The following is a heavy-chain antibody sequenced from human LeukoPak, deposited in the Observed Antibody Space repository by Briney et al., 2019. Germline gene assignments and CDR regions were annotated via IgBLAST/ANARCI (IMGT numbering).Heavy chain of an antibody. J-gene: IGHJ3*02. D-gene: IGHD3-22*01. CDR2: IIPILGIA. CDR1: GGTFSSYA. Sequence: AASVKVSCKASGGTFSSYAISWVRQAPGQGLVWMGRIIPILGIANYAQKFQGRVTITADKSTSTAYMELSSLRSEDTAVYYCAIGGIYYDSSGWDIWGQGTMVTVSS. CDR3: AIGGIYYDSSGWDI. V-gene: IGHV1-69*04.